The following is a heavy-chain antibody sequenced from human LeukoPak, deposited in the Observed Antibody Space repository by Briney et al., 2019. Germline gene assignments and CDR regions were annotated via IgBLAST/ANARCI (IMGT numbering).Heavy chain of an antibody. CDR3: ARDPKGGFSYGWGAFDI. Sequence: PGGSLRLPCAASGFTFSSYAMHWVRQAPGKGLEWVAIISYDGNNKYYADSVKGRFIISRDNSKKMLYLQMNSLRAEDTAVYYCARDPKGGFSYGWGAFDIWGQGTMVTVSS. D-gene: IGHD5-18*01. J-gene: IGHJ3*02. CDR1: GFTFSSYA. CDR2: ISYDGNNK. V-gene: IGHV3-30-3*01.